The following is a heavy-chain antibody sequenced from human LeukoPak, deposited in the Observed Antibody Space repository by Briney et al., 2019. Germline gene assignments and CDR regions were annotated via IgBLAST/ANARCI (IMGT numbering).Heavy chain of an antibody. V-gene: IGHV3-30-3*01. J-gene: IGHJ4*02. CDR2: MSYDGSNK. CDR3: ARDRKGIIRYYFDY. Sequence: GRSLRLSCAASGFTFSSYAMHWVRQAPGKGLEWVAVMSYDGSNKYYADSVKGRFTISRDNSKNTLYLQMNSLRAEDTAVYYCARDRKGIIRYYFDYWGQGTLVTVSS. CDR1: GFTFSSYA. D-gene: IGHD3-10*01.